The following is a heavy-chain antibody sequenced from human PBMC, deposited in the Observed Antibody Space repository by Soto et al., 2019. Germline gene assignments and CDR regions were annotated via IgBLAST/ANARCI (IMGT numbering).Heavy chain of an antibody. Sequence: ASVKVSCKASGYTCTSYAMHWVRQAPGQRLEWMGWINAGNGNTKYSQKFQGRVTITRDTSASTAYMELSSLRSEDTAVYYCARPVSRQWLEFDYWGQGTLVTVSS. D-gene: IGHD6-19*01. V-gene: IGHV1-3*01. CDR1: GYTCTSYA. J-gene: IGHJ4*02. CDR3: ARPVSRQWLEFDY. CDR2: INAGNGNT.